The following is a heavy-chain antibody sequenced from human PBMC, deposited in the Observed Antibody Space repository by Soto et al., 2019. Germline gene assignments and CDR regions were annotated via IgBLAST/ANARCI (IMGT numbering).Heavy chain of an antibody. CDR2: ISSSSSTI. V-gene: IGHV3-48*01. CDR1: GFTFSSYS. J-gene: IGHJ6*02. CDR3: ARGRQGSSGSIYYYYYGMDV. D-gene: IGHD6-19*01. Sequence: GGSLRLSCAASGFTFSSYSMNWVRQAPGKGLEWVSYISSSSSTIYYADSVKGRFTISRDNAKNSLYLQMNSLRSDDTAVYYCARGRQGSSGSIYYYYYGMDVWGQGTTVTVSS.